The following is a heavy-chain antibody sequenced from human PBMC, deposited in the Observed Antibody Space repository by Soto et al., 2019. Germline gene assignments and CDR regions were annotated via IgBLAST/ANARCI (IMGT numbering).Heavy chain of an antibody. J-gene: IGHJ3*02. V-gene: IGHV3-21*01. D-gene: IGHD6-19*01. CDR3: ARGRGAAVAGSGPKTDAFDI. CDR1: GFTFSSYS. Sequence: GGSLRLSCAASGFTFSSYSMNWVRQAPGKGLEWVSSISSSSSYIYYADSVKGRFTISRDNAKNSLYLQMNSLRAEDTAVYYCARGRGAAVAGSGPKTDAFDIWGQGTMVTVSS. CDR2: ISSSSSYI.